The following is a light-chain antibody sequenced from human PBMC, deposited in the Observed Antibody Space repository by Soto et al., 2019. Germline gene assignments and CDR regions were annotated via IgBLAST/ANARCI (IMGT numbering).Light chain of an antibody. CDR3: QHYNTQSIT. CDR2: AAS. V-gene: IGKV1-5*01. J-gene: IGKJ4*01. Sequence: DIQLIQSPATLSASVGDRITITCRASENIFKFLAWYQQRSGRAPNLLIYAASDLETGVPSRFSGRGSGTEFNLTIDSLQPDDSATYYCQHYNTQSITFGGGTKVDVK. CDR1: ENIFKF.